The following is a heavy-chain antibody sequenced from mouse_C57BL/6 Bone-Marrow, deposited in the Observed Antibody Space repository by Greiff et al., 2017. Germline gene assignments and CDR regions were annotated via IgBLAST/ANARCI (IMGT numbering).Heavy chain of an antibody. D-gene: IGHD2-12*01. CDR2: SRNKANDYTT. CDR3: ARDYEGAMDY. J-gene: IGHJ4*01. Sequence: EVNLVESGGGLVQSGRSLRLSCATSGFTFSDFYMEWVRQAPGKGLEWIAASRNKANDYTTEYSASVKGRFIVSRDTSQSILYLQMNALRAEDTAIYYCARDYEGAMDYWGQGTSVTVSS. CDR1: GFTFSDFY. V-gene: IGHV7-1*01.